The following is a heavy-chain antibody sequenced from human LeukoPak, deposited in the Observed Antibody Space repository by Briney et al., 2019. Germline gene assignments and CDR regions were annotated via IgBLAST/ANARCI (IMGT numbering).Heavy chain of an antibody. D-gene: IGHD3-16*01. V-gene: IGHV4-39*07. Sequence: SETLSLTCTVSGGSISSSSYYWGWIRQPPGKGLEWIGSIYYSGSTNYNPSLKSRVTISVDKSKNQFSLKLSSVTAADTAVYYCARLGDRYYYYMDVWGKGTTVTVSS. CDR3: ARLGDRYYYYMDV. CDR1: GGSISSSSYY. CDR2: IYYSGST. J-gene: IGHJ6*03.